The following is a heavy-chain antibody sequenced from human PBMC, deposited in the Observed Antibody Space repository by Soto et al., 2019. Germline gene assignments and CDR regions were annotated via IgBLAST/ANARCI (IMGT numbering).Heavy chain of an antibody. J-gene: IGHJ4*02. Sequence: GGSLRLSCAASGFTFSSYEMNWVRQAPGKGLEWVSYISSSGSTIYYADSVKGRFTISRDNAKNSLYLQMNSLTAEDTAVYYCARDDMGTTLDYWGQGTLVTVSS. D-gene: IGHD1-7*01. CDR2: ISSSGSTI. V-gene: IGHV3-48*03. CDR1: GFTFSSYE. CDR3: ARDDMGTTLDY.